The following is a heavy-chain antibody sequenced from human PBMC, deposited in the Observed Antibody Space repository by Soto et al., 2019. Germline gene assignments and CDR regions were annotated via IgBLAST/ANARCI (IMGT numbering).Heavy chain of an antibody. V-gene: IGHV2-5*02. CDR2: IYWDDDK. J-gene: IGHJ4*02. CDR3: APTYYYDSSGYYYVRL. CDR1: GFSLSTSGVG. Sequence: QITLKESGPTLVKPTQTLTLTCTFSGFSLSTSGVGVGWIRQPPGKALEWLALIYWDDDKRYSPSLKSRLTFTLDASNNQVVLTMTNIDPVDTATYYCAPTYYYDSSGYYYVRLWCQGTLVTVSS. D-gene: IGHD3-22*01.